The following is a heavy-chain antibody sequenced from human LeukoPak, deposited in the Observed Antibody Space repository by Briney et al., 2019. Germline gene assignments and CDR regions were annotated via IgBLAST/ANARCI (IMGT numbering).Heavy chain of an antibody. Sequence: ASVKVSCKGSGFTFSSYAIHWVRQAPGQRLEWMGWINAGNGNTQYPQKFQDRVTITRDTSASTAYMELSSLRSEDTAVYYCARDSDDIAAAGTALWGQGTLVTVSS. V-gene: IGHV1-3*01. J-gene: IGHJ4*02. CDR1: GFTFSSYA. CDR3: ARDSDDIAAAGTAL. CDR2: INAGNGNT. D-gene: IGHD6-13*01.